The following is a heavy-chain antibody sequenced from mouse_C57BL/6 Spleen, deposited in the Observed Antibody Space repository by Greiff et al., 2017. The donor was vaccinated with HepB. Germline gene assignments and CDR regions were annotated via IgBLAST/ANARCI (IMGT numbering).Heavy chain of an antibody. J-gene: IGHJ2*01. CDR2: IYPGSGST. CDR3: ARVYDGLAPPDY. CDR1: GYTFTSYW. D-gene: IGHD2-3*01. V-gene: IGHV1-55*01. Sequence: VQLQQSGAELVKPGASVKMSCKASGYTFTSYWITWVKQRPGQGLEWIGDIYPGSGSTNYNEKFKSKATLTVDTSSSTAYMQLSSLTSEDSAVYYCARVYDGLAPPDYWGQGTTLPVSS.